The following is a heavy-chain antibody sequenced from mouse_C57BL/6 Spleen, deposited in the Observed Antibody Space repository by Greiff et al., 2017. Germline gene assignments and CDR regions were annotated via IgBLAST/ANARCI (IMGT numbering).Heavy chain of an antibody. V-gene: IGHV1-52*01. CDR1: GYTFTSYW. CDR2: IDPSDSET. Sequence: VQLQEPGAELVRPGSSVKLSCKASGYTFTSYWMHWVKQRPIQGLEWIGNIDPSDSETHYNQKFKDKATLTVDKSSSTAYMQLSSLTSEDSAVYYCARGRANPYYFDYWGQGTTLTVSS. CDR3: ARGRANPYYFDY. J-gene: IGHJ2*01. D-gene: IGHD3-1*01.